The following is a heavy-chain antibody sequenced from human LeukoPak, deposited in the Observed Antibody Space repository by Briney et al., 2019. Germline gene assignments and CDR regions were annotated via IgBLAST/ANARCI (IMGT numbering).Heavy chain of an antibody. Sequence: GASVKVSCKASGGTFSSYAISWVRQAPGQGLGWMGGIIPIFGTANYAQKFQGRVTITADKSTSTAYMELSSLRAEDTAVYYCAKVALSWWPWGAAFDIWGQGTMVTVSS. J-gene: IGHJ3*02. CDR3: AKVALSWWPWGAAFDI. CDR2: IIPIFGTA. CDR1: GGTFSSYA. V-gene: IGHV1-69*06. D-gene: IGHD2-21*01.